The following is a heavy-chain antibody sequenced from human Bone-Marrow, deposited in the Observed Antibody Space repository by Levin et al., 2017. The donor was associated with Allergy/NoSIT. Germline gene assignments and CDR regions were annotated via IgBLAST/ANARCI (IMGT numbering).Heavy chain of an antibody. V-gene: IGHV1-8*01. J-gene: IGHJ6*02. CDR3: ARDLPVTKYYDFGSGYYPNYYYYGMDV. Sequence: PGGSLRLSCKASGSTFTSYDINWVRQATGQGLEWMGWMNPNSGNTGYAQKFQGRVTMTRNTSISTAYMELSSLRSEDTAVYYCARDLPVTKYYDFGSGYYPNYYYYGMDVWGRGTTVSVAS. CDR2: MNPNSGNT. D-gene: IGHD3-3*01. CDR1: GSTFTSYD.